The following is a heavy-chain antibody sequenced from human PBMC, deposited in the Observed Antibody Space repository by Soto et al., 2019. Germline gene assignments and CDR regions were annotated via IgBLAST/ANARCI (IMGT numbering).Heavy chain of an antibody. V-gene: IGHV1-18*01. CDR3: AMVDNYVTPSPQDV. J-gene: IGHJ6*02. Sequence: QVQLVQSGDEVKKPGASVKISCKASGYIFVNYGIAWVRQTPGQGLGWMGWISPYTGNTHSATKVQGRLTMTTDTFTSTSSMDLGSLTSDDTAVYYCAMVDNYVTPSPQDVWGQGTIVTVSS. D-gene: IGHD3-16*01. CDR1: GYIFVNYG. CDR2: ISPYTGNT.